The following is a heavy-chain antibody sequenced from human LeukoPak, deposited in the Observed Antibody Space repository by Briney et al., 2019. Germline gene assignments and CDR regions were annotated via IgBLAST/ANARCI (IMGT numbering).Heavy chain of an antibody. CDR3: ARGAHYYDSSGYLMPLDY. J-gene: IGHJ4*02. D-gene: IGHD3-22*01. V-gene: IGHV4-59*01. Sequence: PSETLSLTCTVSGGSISSSYWSWIRQPPGKGLEWIGYIYYSGSTNYNPSLKSRVTISVDTSKNQFSLKLTSVTAADTAVYYCARGAHYYDSSGYLMPLDYWGQGTLVTISS. CDR1: GGSISSSY. CDR2: IYYSGST.